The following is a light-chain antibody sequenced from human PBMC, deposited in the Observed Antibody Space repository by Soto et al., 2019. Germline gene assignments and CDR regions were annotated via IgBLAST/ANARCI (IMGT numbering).Light chain of an antibody. CDR3: QQRSDWPLT. Sequence: EIVLTQSPPTLSLSPGERATLSYRASQSVSSYFAWYQQKPGQAPRLLIYDASTRAAGIPARFSGSGSGTDFTLTISSLEPEDFAVYYCQQRSDWPLTFGGGTKVEIK. J-gene: IGKJ4*01. V-gene: IGKV3-11*01. CDR1: QSVSSY. CDR2: DAS.